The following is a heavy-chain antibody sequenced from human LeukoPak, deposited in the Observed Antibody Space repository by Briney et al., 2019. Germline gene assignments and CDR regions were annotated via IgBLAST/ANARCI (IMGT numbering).Heavy chain of an antibody. CDR3: ARALAWGGSSYSYYYMDV. CDR1: GYTFSDYD. J-gene: IGHJ6*03. V-gene: IGHV1-8*01. D-gene: IGHD1-26*01. CDR2: INPNSGNA. Sequence: AASVKVSCKASGYTFSDYDINWVRQATGQGLEWMGWINPNSGNAGYAQKFQGRVTMTRNTSISTAYMELSSPRSEDTAVYYCARALAWGGSSYSYYYMDVWDKGTTVTVSS.